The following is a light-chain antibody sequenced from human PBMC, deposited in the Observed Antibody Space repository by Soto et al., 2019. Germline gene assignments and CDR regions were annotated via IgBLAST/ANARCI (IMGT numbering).Light chain of an antibody. J-gene: IGLJ3*02. CDR2: EVN. V-gene: IGLV2-8*01. CDR3: CSYAGSRWV. Sequence: QSVLTQPPSASGSPGQSVTISCTGTSSDVGGYTYVSWYQQYPGKAPKLIISEVNKRPSGVPDRFSGSKSDNTASLTVSGLQADDEADYYCCSYAGSRWVFGGGTKLTVL. CDR1: SSDVGGYTY.